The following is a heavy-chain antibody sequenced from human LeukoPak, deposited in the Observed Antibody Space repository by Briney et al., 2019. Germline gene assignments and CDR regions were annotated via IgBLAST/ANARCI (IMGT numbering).Heavy chain of an antibody. CDR2: IYYSGST. D-gene: IGHD3-3*01. J-gene: IGHJ4*02. Sequence: SETLSLTCTVSGGSISSGDYYWSWIRQPPGTGLEWIGYIYYSGSTYYNPSLKSRVTISVDTSKNQFSLKLSSVTAADTAVYYCARERFLEWLGIDYWGQGTLVTVSS. CDR1: GGSISSGDYY. V-gene: IGHV4-30-4*01. CDR3: ARERFLEWLGIDY.